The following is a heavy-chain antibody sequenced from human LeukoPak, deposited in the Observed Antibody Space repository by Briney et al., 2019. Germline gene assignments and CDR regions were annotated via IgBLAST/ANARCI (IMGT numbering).Heavy chain of an antibody. J-gene: IGHJ4*02. Sequence: GGSLRLSCAGSGFTFSSDGMNWVRQAPGKGLEWVSGISWNSGSIGYADSVKGRFTISRDNAKNSLYLQMNSLRAEDMALYYCAKGTNAGIEVASFDYWGQGTLVTVSS. V-gene: IGHV3-9*03. CDR1: GFTFSSDG. CDR2: ISWNSGSI. CDR3: AKGTNAGIEVASFDY. D-gene: IGHD6-19*01.